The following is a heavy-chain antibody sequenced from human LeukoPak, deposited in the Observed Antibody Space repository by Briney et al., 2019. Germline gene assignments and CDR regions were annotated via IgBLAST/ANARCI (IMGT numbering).Heavy chain of an antibody. D-gene: IGHD6-13*01. Sequence: GESLQISCKGSGYSINNYWIGWVRQMPGKGLEWMGIIYPADSDIRYSPSFQGQVTISADKSISTAYLQWSSLKASDTAMYYCARTYSSSWYYYYYGMDVWGQGTTVTVSS. J-gene: IGHJ6*02. CDR3: ARTYSSSWYYYYYGMDV. V-gene: IGHV5-51*01. CDR1: GYSINNYW. CDR2: IYPADSDI.